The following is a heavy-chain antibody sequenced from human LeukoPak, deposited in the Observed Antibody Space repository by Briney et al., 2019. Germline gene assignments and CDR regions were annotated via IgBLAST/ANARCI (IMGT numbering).Heavy chain of an antibody. V-gene: IGHV1-18*01. D-gene: IGHD3-22*01. CDR3: ARALSSYYYDSSGHRFDY. J-gene: IGHJ4*02. Sequence: ASVKVSCKASGYTFTSYGISWVRQAPGQGLEWMGWISAYNGNTNYAQKLQGRVTMTTDTSTSTAYMELRSLRSDDTAVYYCARALSSYYYDSSGHRFDYWGQGTLGTVSS. CDR1: GYTFTSYG. CDR2: ISAYNGNT.